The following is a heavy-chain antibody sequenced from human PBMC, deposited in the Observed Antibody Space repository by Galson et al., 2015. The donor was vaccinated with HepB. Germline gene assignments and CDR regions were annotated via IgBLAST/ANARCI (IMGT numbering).Heavy chain of an antibody. J-gene: IGHJ4*02. V-gene: IGHV4-59*01. CDR1: GGSISSYY. D-gene: IGHD3-16*01. Sequence: LSLTCTVSGGSISSYYWSWIRQPPGKGLEWIGYIYYSGSTNYNPSLKSRVTISVDTSKNQFSLKLSSVTAADTAVYYCARGLGRHVGGGDYWGQGTLVTVSS. CDR3: ARGLGRHVGGGDY. CDR2: IYYSGST.